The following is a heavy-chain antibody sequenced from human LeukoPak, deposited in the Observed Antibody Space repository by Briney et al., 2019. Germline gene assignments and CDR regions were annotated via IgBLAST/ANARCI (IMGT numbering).Heavy chain of an antibody. J-gene: IGHJ3*02. V-gene: IGHV4-39*07. Sequence: SETLSLTCTVSGGSISSSSYYWGWIRQPPGKGLGWIGSIYYSGSTYYNPSLKSRVTISVDTSKNQFSLKLSSVTAADTAVYYCARDSGSYYYDRAFDIWGQGTMVTVSS. D-gene: IGHD1-26*01. CDR2: IYYSGST. CDR1: GGSISSSSYY. CDR3: ARDSGSYYYDRAFDI.